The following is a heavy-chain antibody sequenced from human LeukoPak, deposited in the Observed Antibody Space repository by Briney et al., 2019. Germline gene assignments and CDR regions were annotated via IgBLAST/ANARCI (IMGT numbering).Heavy chain of an antibody. CDR3: ARGGYYGSGSPHYFDY. D-gene: IGHD3-10*01. CDR1: GFIFSDHY. V-gene: IGHV3-72*01. J-gene: IGHJ4*02. Sequence: GGFLRLSCVVSGFIFSDHYMDWVRQAPGKGLEWVGRTRNKADSYTTEYAASVKGRFTISRDDSKNSLYLQMNSLKTEDTAVYYCARGGYYGSGSPHYFDYWGQGTLVTVSS. CDR2: TRNKADSYTT.